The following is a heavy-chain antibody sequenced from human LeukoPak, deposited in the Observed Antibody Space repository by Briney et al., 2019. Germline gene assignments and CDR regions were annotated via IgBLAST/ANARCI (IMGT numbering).Heavy chain of an antibody. D-gene: IGHD2-15*01. Sequence: ASVKVSCKASGYTFTGYFMHWVRQAPGQGLEWMGWMNPNSGGTNYAQKFQGRVTMTRDTSISTAYMELTDLTSDDTAVYYCAQRTDGGAYSEGWGQGTLVTVSS. V-gene: IGHV1-2*02. J-gene: IGHJ4*02. CDR3: AQRTDGGAYSEG. CDR2: MNPNSGGT. CDR1: GYTFTGYF.